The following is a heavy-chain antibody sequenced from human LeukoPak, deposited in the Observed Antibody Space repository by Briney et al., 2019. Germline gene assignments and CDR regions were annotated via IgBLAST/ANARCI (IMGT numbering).Heavy chain of an antibody. J-gene: IGHJ4*02. V-gene: IGHV3-30*02. CDR3: ADLYYYDSSGYYPPDY. CDR2: IRYDGSNK. CDR1: GFTFSSYG. D-gene: IGHD3-22*01. Sequence: GGSLRLSCAASGFTFSSYGMHWVRQAPGKGLEWVAFIRYDGSNKYYADSVKGRFTISRDNSKNTLYLQMNSLRAEDTAVYYCADLYYYDSSGYYPPDYWGQGTLVTVSS.